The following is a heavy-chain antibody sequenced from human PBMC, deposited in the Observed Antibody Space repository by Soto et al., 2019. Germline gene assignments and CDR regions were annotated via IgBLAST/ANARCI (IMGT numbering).Heavy chain of an antibody. J-gene: IGHJ2*01. Sequence: PGGSLRLSCFASVFTCSDYAMTWFRQAPGKGLEWVATISATGGNIEYTDSLKGRFTISRDNSKNTLYLQLNGLTSDDTAVHYCAKVAGGLGYFDLWGRGTLVTVSS. CDR3: AKVAGGLGYFDL. CDR1: VFTCSDYA. D-gene: IGHD3-16*01. CDR2: ISATGGNI. V-gene: IGHV3-23*01.